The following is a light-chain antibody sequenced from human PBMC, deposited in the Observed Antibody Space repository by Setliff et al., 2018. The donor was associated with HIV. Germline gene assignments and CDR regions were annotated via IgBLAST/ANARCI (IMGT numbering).Light chain of an antibody. Sequence: QSALTQPASVSGSPGQSITISCTGTSSDVGSYNLVSWYQQHPGKAPKLMIYEGSERPSGVSNRFSGSKSGNTASLTISGLQAEDEADYYCSSYTRSSTLVFGGGTKVTVL. CDR2: EGS. V-gene: IGLV2-14*02. CDR3: SSYTRSSTLV. J-gene: IGLJ3*02. CDR1: SSDVGSYNL.